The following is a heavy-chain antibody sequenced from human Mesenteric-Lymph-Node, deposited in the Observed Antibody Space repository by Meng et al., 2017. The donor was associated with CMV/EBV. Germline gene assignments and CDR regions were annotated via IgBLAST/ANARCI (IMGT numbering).Heavy chain of an antibody. J-gene: IGHJ5*02. CDR3: TRDLTDFWSGYYH. CDR1: GFTFRSYA. CDR2: ISAGGGNI. Sequence: GGSLRLSCAASGFTFRSYAMSWVRQAPGKGLEWVSAISAGGGNIYYADSVKGRFTISRDNSKNTLYLQMNSLRAEDTAVYYCTRDLTDFWSGYYHWGQGTLVTVSS. V-gene: IGHV3-23*01. D-gene: IGHD3-3*01.